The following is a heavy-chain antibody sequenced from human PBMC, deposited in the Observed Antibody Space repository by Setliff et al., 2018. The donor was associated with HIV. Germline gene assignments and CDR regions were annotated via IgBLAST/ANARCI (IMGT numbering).Heavy chain of an antibody. CDR1: GFTISSYH. J-gene: IGHJ4*02. Sequence: GGSLRLSCAASGFTISSYHIHWVRRAPGKGLEWVAFVRHDGDFQIYADSVKGRFTASRDNPKNTVSLQLNSLRIEDTAVYYCARDFSWATDSWGQGTLVTVSS. V-gene: IGHV3-30*02. CDR3: ARDFSWATDS. D-gene: IGHD2-15*01. CDR2: VRHDGDFQ.